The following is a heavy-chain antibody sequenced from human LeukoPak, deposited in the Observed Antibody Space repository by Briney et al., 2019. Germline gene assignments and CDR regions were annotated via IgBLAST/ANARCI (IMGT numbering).Heavy chain of an antibody. V-gene: IGHV3-74*01. D-gene: IGHD1-1*01. CDR1: GFSFSSYW. CDR3: ISDHTGHDDY. J-gene: IGHJ4*02. Sequence: GGSLRLSCAASGFSFSSYWMHWVRQAPGKGLVWVSRINIDGSTTTYSDSVKGRFTISRDNAKNTLSLQMNSLRADDTAVYYCISDHTGHDDYWGQGTLVTVSS. CDR2: INIDGSTT.